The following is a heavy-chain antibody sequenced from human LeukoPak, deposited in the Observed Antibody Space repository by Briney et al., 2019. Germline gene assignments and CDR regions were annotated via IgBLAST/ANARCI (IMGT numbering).Heavy chain of an antibody. CDR2: ISTSGSSI. V-gene: IGHV3-21*06. CDR1: GFTFSSYS. CDR3: ARRAPSHDFDY. Sequence: GGSLRLSCAASGFTFSSYSMNWVRQAPGKGLEWVSAISTSGSSIYYADSVKGRFTISRDNAKNSLYLLMNSLRAEDTAVYYCARRAPSHDFDYWGQGTLVTVSS. J-gene: IGHJ4*02.